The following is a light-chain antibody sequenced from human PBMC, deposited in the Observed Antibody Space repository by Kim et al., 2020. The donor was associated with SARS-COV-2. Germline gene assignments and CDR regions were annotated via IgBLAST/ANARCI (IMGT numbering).Light chain of an antibody. J-gene: IGLJ3*02. CDR2: GDD. V-gene: IGLV1-44*01. Sequence: GQSVTISCSGSSSSVGDYPVSWYQQLPGMAPKLIIYGDDQRPSGVPDRFSGSKAGTSASLAISGLQPGDDGDYFCATWDDSLYGRVFGGGTRLTVL. CDR1: SSSVGDYP. CDR3: ATWDDSLYGRV.